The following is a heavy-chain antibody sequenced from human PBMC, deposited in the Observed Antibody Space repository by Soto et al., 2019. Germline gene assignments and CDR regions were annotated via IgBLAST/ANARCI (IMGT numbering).Heavy chain of an antibody. Sequence: EVQLLESGGGLVQPGGSLRLSCAASGFTFSSYAMSWVRQAPGKGLEWVSAISGSGGSTYYADSVKGRFTISRDNSKNTLYLQMNSLRAEDTAGYYCANIFASYDFWSGWADGMDVWGQGTTVTVSS. CDR1: GFTFSSYA. CDR2: ISGSGGST. D-gene: IGHD3-3*01. CDR3: ANIFASYDFWSGWADGMDV. J-gene: IGHJ6*02. V-gene: IGHV3-23*01.